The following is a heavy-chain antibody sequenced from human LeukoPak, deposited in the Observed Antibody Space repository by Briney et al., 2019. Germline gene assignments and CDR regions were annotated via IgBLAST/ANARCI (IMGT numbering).Heavy chain of an antibody. J-gene: IGHJ4*02. CDR2: ISAAGTYI. D-gene: IGHD3-22*01. CDR3: ARGVFDSRYRYHLDY. Sequence: GGSLRLSCAASGFSFSSDVMHWVRQTPVKGLEWVAVISAAGTYIVYADVVKGRFTISRDNAKNTLYVQMDSLRTEDSAVYYCARGVFDSRYRYHLDYWGQGTLVSVSS. V-gene: IGHV3-30*03. CDR1: GFSFSSDV.